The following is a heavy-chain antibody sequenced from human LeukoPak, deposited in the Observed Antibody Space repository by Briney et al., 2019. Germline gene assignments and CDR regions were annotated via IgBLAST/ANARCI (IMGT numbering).Heavy chain of an antibody. J-gene: IGHJ4*02. V-gene: IGHV3-21*01. D-gene: IGHD5-18*01. CDR3: ARDRRHSHSGFDY. Sequence: GGSLRLSCSASGFTFNIYSLNWVRQAPGKGLEWASSITSTSTYIYYADSVKGRFTISRDNAQNSLYLQMNSLRAEDTAVYYCARDRRHSHSGFDYWGQGTLVTVSS. CDR1: GFTFNIYS. CDR2: ITSTSTYI.